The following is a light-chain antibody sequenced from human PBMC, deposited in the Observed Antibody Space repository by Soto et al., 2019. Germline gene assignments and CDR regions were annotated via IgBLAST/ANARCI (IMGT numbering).Light chain of an antibody. CDR2: EGI. J-gene: IGLJ1*01. V-gene: IGLV2-23*01. CDR1: SSDIGTYNL. CDR3: CSYAGSGTDNYV. Sequence: QSVPTQPASVSGSPGQSITISCTGTSSDIGTYNLVSWYQHYPGKAPKLMIYEGIKRPSGVSNRFSGSKSGNTAFLTISGLQAEDEADYYCCSYAGSGTDNYVFGSGTKVTVL.